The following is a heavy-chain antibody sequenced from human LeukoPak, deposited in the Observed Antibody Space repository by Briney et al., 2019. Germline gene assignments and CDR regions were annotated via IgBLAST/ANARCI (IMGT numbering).Heavy chain of an antibody. J-gene: IGHJ4*02. CDR3: AKGPLRGTAAAIDY. CDR1: GFTFNNYG. Sequence: GKSLRLSCAASGFTFNNYGMHWVRQAPGEGLEWVAVISYDGRNKHYPDSVKGRFTISRDISTDTLWLQMDSLRTEDTAVYYCAKGPLRGTAAAIDYWGQGTLVIVSS. D-gene: IGHD2-2*01. CDR2: ISYDGRNK. V-gene: IGHV3-30*18.